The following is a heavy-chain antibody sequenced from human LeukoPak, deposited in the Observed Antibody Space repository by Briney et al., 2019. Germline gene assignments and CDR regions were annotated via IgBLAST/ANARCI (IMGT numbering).Heavy chain of an antibody. CDR2: ISSDGRTE. Sequence: GGSLRLSCAASGFTFSSYAMHWVRQGPGKGLEWVAFISSDGRTEYNADSAKGRFTISRDNSKNTLYLQMNSLTTEDTAVYYCARGWGSGAWLIDSWGQGTLVSVSS. CDR1: GFTFSSYA. CDR3: ARGWGSGAWLIDS. J-gene: IGHJ4*02. V-gene: IGHV3-30*04. D-gene: IGHD6-25*01.